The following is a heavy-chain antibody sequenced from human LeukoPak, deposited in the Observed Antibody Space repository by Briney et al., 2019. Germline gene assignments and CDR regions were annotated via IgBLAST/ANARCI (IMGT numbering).Heavy chain of an antibody. Sequence: GGSLRLSCAASGFAFLNYGMSWVRQAPGKGLEWVSAISGSGVTTYYAGSVKGRFTISRDNSKNTLYLQMNSLRAEDTAVYYCARVTSGITGGTYYYYYMDVWGKGTTVTVSS. D-gene: IGHD6-13*01. J-gene: IGHJ6*03. CDR3: ARVTSGITGGTYYYYYMDV. CDR1: GFAFLNYG. CDR2: ISGSGVTT. V-gene: IGHV3-23*01.